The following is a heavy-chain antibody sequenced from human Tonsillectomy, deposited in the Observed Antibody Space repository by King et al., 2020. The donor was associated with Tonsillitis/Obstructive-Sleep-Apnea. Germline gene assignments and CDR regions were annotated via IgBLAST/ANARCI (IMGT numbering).Heavy chain of an antibody. Sequence: VQLVESGGGLVKPGGSLRLSCAASGFTFSDYYMNWIRQAPGKGLEWVSYISSSSSYTNYADSVKGRFTISRDNAKNSLFLHVNSLRAAETAVYYCARLGGDDAFDIWGQGTMVTVSS. J-gene: IGHJ3*02. CDR1: GFTFSDYY. CDR2: ISSSSSYT. CDR3: ARLGGDDAFDI. D-gene: IGHD4-17*01. V-gene: IGHV3-11*05.